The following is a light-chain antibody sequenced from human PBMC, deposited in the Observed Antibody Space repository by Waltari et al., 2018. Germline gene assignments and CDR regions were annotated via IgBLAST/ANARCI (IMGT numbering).Light chain of an antibody. CDR1: STGMRH. CDR2: DNA. CDR3: QVWDRSRDHV. Sequence: SSVLTQPPSVSVAPGETATITCGGDSTGMRHVHWYQHRAGQDPRLVLSDNAVRPSGFPERFSGSTSGPRSTRTISRVEAGDEADYYCQVWDRSRDHVFGAGTKVTVL. V-gene: IGLV3-21*02. J-gene: IGLJ1*01.